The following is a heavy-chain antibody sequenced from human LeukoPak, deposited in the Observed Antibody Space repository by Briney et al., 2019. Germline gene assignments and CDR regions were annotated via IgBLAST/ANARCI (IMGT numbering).Heavy chain of an antibody. CDR3: AREFYGDYVD. CDR2: IKQDGSEK. V-gene: IGHV3-7*03. J-gene: IGHJ4*02. D-gene: IGHD4-17*01. CDR1: GFTFSSHW. Sequence: PGGSLRLSCAASGFTFSSHWMSWVRQAPGKGLEWVANIKQDGSEKYYVDSVKGRFTISRDNAKNSLYLQMNSLRAEDTAVYYCAREFYGDYVDWGQGTLVTVSS.